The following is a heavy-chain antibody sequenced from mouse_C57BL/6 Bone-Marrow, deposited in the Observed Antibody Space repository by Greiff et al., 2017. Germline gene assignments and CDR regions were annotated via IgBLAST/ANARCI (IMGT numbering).Heavy chain of an antibody. V-gene: IGHV3-6*01. Sequence: EVQLQQSGPGLVKPSQSLSLTCSVTGYSITSGYYWNWIRQFPGNKLEWMGYISYDGSNNYNPSLKNRISITRDTSKNQFFLKLNSVTTEDTATYYCARKGCSRFDYWGQGTTLTVSS. CDR1: GYSITSGYY. CDR2: ISYDGSN. J-gene: IGHJ2*01. CDR3: ARKGCSRFDY.